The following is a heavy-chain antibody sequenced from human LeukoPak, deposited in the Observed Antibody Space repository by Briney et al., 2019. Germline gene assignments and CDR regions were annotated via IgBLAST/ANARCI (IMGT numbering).Heavy chain of an antibody. V-gene: IGHV3-33*06. Sequence: PGGSLRLSCAASGFTYGHFGMHWVRQAPGKGREWVAVIWSDGTEKYYGDAVKGRFTISRDNSTNTLYLQMNSLRDDDTAVYYCAKDAQRGFDYSNSLEYWGQGTLVTVSS. CDR2: IWSDGTEK. CDR3: AKDAQRGFDYSNSLEY. CDR1: GFTYGHFG. J-gene: IGHJ4*02. D-gene: IGHD4-11*01.